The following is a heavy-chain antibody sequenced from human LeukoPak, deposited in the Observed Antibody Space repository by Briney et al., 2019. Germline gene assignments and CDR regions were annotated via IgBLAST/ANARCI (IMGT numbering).Heavy chain of an antibody. Sequence: GGSLRLSCAASGFTFSSYWMSWVRQAPGKGLEWVANIKQDGSEKYYVDSVKGRFTISRDNAKNSLYLQMNSLRAEDTAVYYCARDHVSTYYDFWSGYPAAYYFDYWGQGTLVTVSS. CDR2: IKQDGSEK. V-gene: IGHV3-7*01. CDR3: ARDHVSTYYDFWSGYPAAYYFDY. CDR1: GFTFSSYW. D-gene: IGHD3-3*01. J-gene: IGHJ4*02.